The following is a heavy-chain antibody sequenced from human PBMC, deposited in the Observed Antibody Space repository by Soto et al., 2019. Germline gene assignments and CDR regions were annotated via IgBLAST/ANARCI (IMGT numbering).Heavy chain of an antibody. CDR1: GGSISSYY. D-gene: IGHD2-15*01. Sequence: SETLSLTCTVPGGSISSYYWSWIRQPPGKGLEWIGYIYYSGSTNYNPSLKSRVTISVDTSKNQFSLKLSSVTAADTAVYYCARGLGYCSGGSCWGDAFAFWGQGTMVTVSS. CDR3: ARGLGYCSGGSCWGDAFAF. J-gene: IGHJ3*01. CDR2: IYYSGST. V-gene: IGHV4-59*01.